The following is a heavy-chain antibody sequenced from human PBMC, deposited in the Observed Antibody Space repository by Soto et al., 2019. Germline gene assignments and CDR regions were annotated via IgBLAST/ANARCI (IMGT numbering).Heavy chain of an antibody. CDR2: IIPIFGTA. CDR1: GGTLSTYA. V-gene: IGHV1-69*06. Sequence: QVPLVQSGAEVKKPGSSVKVSCKASGGTLSTYAISWVRQAPGQGLEWMGGIIPIFGTANYAQMFQGRITITADKSTSTAYMELSSLTSADTAVYYCAREPQDGSGSYFDSWGQGTLVTVSS. D-gene: IGHD3-10*01. CDR3: AREPQDGSGSYFDS. J-gene: IGHJ4*02.